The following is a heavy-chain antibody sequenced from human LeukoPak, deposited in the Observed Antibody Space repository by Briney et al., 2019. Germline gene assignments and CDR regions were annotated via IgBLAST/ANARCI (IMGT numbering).Heavy chain of an antibody. CDR1: GFTVSSNY. D-gene: IGHD3/OR15-3a*01. V-gene: IGHV3-53*01. CDR3: AKGMTLSSSAMDV. Sequence: GGSLRLSCAASGFTVSSNYMSWVRQAPGKGLEWVSAIYSGGSTYYADSVKGRFTISRDDSKNTLYLQMNSLRAEDTAVYYCAKGMTLSSSAMDVWGQGTTVTVSS. CDR2: IYSGGST. J-gene: IGHJ6*02.